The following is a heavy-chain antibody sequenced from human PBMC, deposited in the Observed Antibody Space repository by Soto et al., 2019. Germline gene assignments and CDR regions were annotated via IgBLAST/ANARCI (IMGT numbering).Heavy chain of an antibody. D-gene: IGHD3-9*01. V-gene: IGHV4-30-2*06. J-gene: IGHJ4*02. CDR1: GGCINCVGHS. CDR2: SYHSGSS. Sequence: PSETGSFTCTVSGGCINCVGHSGGGVRQSPGKGLEGIGDSYHSGSSYYYPSLQSRVTISMDRSKSQFYLTLTSVTAADTAVYFCARARYFDWCFILWGLGTPVTVSS. CDR3: ARARYFDWCFIL.